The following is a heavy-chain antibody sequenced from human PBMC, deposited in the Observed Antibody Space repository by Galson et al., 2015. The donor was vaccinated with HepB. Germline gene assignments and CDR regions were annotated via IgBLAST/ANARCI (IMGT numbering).Heavy chain of an antibody. CDR1: GGSFSGYY. Sequence: LSLTCALYGGSFSGYYWSWIRQTPGKGLEWIGEINHSGVTNYNPSLKSRVTISVDTSKRHFSLMLSSVTAADTAVYFCARAPMIVEIKPLDYWGQGTLVTVSS. D-gene: IGHD3-22*01. J-gene: IGHJ4*02. CDR2: INHSGVT. CDR3: ARAPMIVEIKPLDY. V-gene: IGHV4-34*01.